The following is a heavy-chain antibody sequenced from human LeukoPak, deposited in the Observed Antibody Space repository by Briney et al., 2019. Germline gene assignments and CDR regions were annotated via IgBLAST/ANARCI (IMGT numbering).Heavy chain of an antibody. CDR3: AKDGTYYGSGNDAFDI. Sequence: GGSLRLSCAASGFTFSSYGMHWVRQAPGKGLEWVAVISYDGSNKYYADSVKGRFTISRDNSKNTLYLQMNSLRAEDTAVYYCAKDGTYYGSGNDAFDIWGQGTMVTVSS. CDR1: GFTFSSYG. CDR2: ISYDGSNK. J-gene: IGHJ3*02. D-gene: IGHD3-10*01. V-gene: IGHV3-30*18.